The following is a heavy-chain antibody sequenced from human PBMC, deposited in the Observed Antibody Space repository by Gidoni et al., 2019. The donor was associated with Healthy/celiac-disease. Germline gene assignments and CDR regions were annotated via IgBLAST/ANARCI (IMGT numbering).Heavy chain of an antibody. CDR1: GGSFSGYY. J-gene: IGHJ3*01. V-gene: IGHV4-34*01. CDR3: AREKHLGVATIGD. Sequence: QVQLQQWGAGLLKPSETLSLTCAVYGGSFSGYYWSWIRQPPGKGLEWIGEINHSGSTNYNPSLKSRVTISVDTSKNQFSLKLSSVTAADTAVYYCAREKHLGVATIGDWGQGTMVTVSS. D-gene: IGHD5-12*01. CDR2: INHSGST.